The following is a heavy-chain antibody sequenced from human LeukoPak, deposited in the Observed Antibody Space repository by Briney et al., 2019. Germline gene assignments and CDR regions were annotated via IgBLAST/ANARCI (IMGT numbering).Heavy chain of an antibody. CDR1: GYTLTELS. CDR2: FDPEDGET. Sequence: VSVKVSCKVSGYTLTELSMHWVRQAPGKGLEWMGGFDPEDGETIYAQKFQGRVTMTEDTSTDTAYMELSSMRSEDTAVYYCATGYDYIWGSYRYRPAPPFDYWGQGTLVTVSS. V-gene: IGHV1-24*01. CDR3: ATGYDYIWGSYRYRPAPPFDY. J-gene: IGHJ4*02. D-gene: IGHD3-16*02.